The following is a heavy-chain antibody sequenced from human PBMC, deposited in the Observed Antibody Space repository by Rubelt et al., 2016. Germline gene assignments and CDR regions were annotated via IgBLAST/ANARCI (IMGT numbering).Heavy chain of an antibody. Sequence: QVQLVQSGAEVKKPGASVKVSCKVSGYTLTELSMHWVRQAPGKGLEWMGGFDPEDGETIYAQKFQGRVTMTEATSTDTAYMELSSLRSEDTAVYYCATGIVVVPAHVPSRDYWGQGTLVTVSS. CDR3: ATGIVVVPAHVPSRDY. J-gene: IGHJ4*02. D-gene: IGHD2-2*01. CDR1: GYTLTELS. V-gene: IGHV1-24*01. CDR2: FDPEDGET.